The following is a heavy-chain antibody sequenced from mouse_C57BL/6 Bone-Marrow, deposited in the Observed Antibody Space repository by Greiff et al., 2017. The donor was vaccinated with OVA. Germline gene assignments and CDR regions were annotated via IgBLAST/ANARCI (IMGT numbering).Heavy chain of an antibody. CDR2: IDPENGDT. J-gene: IGHJ2*01. CDR3: TTWGYYGSSYDY. D-gene: IGHD1-1*01. V-gene: IGHV14-4*01. CDR1: GFNIKDDY. Sequence: EVQGVESGAELVRPGASVKLSCTASGFNIKDDYMHWVKQRPEQGLEWIGWIDPENGDTEYASKFQGKATITADTSSNTAYLQLSSLTSEDTAVYYCTTWGYYGSSYDYWGQGTTLTVSS.